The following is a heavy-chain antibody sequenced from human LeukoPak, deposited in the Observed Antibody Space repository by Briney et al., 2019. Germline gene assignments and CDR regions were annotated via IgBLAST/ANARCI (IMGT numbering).Heavy chain of an antibody. Sequence: SETLSLTCTVSGGSISSYYWSWIRQPPGKGLEWIGYIYYSGSTNYNPSLKSRVTISVDTSKNQFSLKLSSVTAADTAVYYCARSPPRPSNWFDPWGQGTLVAVSS. CDR2: IYYSGST. V-gene: IGHV4-59*01. CDR1: GGSISSYY. CDR3: ARSPPRPSNWFDP. J-gene: IGHJ5*02.